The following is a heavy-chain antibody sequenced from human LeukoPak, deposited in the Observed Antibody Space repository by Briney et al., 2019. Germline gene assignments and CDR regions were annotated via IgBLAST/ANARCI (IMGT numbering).Heavy chain of an antibody. CDR3: ATSGSTAGRYFYAMDV. D-gene: IGHD1-26*01. CDR1: GYTLTELS. CDR2: FDPEDGET. Sequence: GASVKVSCKVSGYTLTELSMHWVRQAPGKGLEWMGGFDPEDGETIYAQKFQGRVTMTEDTSTDTAYMELSSLKSEDTAVCYCATSGSTAGRYFYAMDVWGQGTTVTVSS. V-gene: IGHV1-24*01. J-gene: IGHJ6*02.